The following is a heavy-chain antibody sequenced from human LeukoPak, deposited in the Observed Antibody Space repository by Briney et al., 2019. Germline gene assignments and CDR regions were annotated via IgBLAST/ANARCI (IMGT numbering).Heavy chain of an antibody. CDR1: GFTFSSYW. CDR2: IHSDGNTT. CDR3: AREQKSTGKFDY. Sequence: PGGSLRLSCAASGFTFSSYWMHWVRQAPGKGLMWVSRIHSDGNTTNYADSVKGRFTISRDNGKNTLYLQMNSLRAEDTAVYYCAREQKSTGKFDYWGQGTLVTVSS. J-gene: IGHJ4*02. D-gene: IGHD1-14*01. V-gene: IGHV3-74*01.